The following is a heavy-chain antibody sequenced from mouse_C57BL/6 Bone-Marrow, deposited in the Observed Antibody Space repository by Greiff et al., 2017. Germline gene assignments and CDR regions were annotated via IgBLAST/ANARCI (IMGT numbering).Heavy chain of an antibody. CDR2: INPGSGGT. Sequence: VQLQQSGAELVRPGTSVKVSCKASGYAFTNYLIEWVKQRPGQGLEWIGVINPGSGGTNYNEKFKGKATLTADKSSSTAYMQLSSLTSEDSAVYYCAREGAHYYAMDYWGQGTSVTVSS. V-gene: IGHV1-54*01. CDR3: AREGAHYYAMDY. CDR1: GYAFTNYL. J-gene: IGHJ4*01.